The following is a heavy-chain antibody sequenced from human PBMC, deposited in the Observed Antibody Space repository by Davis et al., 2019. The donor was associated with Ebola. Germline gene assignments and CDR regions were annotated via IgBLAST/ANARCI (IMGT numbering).Heavy chain of an antibody. CDR1: GYTFTSYA. CDR2: INAGNGNT. Sequence: AASVKVSCKASGYTFTSYAMNWVRQAPGQGLEWMGWINAGNGNTKYSQKFQGRVTITRDTSASTAYMELSSLRSEDTAVYYCAREGGYSGYLQGMDVWGKGTTVTVSS. D-gene: IGHD5-12*01. J-gene: IGHJ6*04. V-gene: IGHV1-3*01. CDR3: AREGGYSGYLQGMDV.